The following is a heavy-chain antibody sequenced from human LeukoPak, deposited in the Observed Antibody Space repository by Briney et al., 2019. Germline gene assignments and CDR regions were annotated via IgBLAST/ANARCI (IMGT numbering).Heavy chain of an antibody. CDR1: GGSISSGDYY. V-gene: IGHV4-30-4*01. CDR3: ARDLYDSSGYYHYYYGMDV. D-gene: IGHD3-22*01. J-gene: IGHJ6*02. Sequence: PSETLSLTCTVSGGSISSGDYYWSLIRQPPGKGLEWIGYIYYSGSTYYNPSLKSRVTISVDTSKNQFSLKLSSVTAADTAVYYCARDLYDSSGYYHYYYGMDVWGQGTTVTVSS. CDR2: IYYSGST.